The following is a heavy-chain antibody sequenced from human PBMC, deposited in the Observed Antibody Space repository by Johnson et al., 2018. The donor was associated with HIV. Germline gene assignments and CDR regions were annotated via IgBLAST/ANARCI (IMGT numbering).Heavy chain of an antibody. Sequence: VQLVESGGGLVQPGGSLILSCAASGFTFSSYAMNWVRQAPGKGLEWVSVISGSGGSTSYADSVKGRFTISRDNAKNTLYLQMDSLGAEDTAVYYCAIVQLLADDVFNIWGQGTMVTVSS. J-gene: IGHJ3*02. V-gene: IGHV3-23*04. CDR2: ISGSGGST. CDR3: AIVQLLADDVFNI. CDR1: GFTFSSYA. D-gene: IGHD3-10*01.